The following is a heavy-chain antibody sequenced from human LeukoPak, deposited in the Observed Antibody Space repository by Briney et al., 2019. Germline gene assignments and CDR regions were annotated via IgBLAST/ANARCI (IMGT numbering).Heavy chain of an antibody. V-gene: IGHV3-74*01. J-gene: IGHJ4*02. CDR2: INMEGKTT. Sequence: GSLRPSCTASGFTFSSYGMYGVRQAPGKGRVWVSRINMEGKTTNYADSVKGRLTISRENAKNTLYLQMDSLRAEDTAVYYCIRDITLTRGGRCVYWGQGTLVTVSA. CDR1: GFTFSSYG. CDR3: IRDITLTRGGRCVY. D-gene: IGHD3-10*01.